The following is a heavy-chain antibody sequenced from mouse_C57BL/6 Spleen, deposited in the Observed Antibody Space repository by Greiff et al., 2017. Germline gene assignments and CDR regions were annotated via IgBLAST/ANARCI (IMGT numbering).Heavy chain of an antibody. Sequence: EVHLVESGGGLAKPGGSLKLSCAASGFTFSSYTMSWVRQTPEKRLEWVATISGGGGNTYYPDNVKGRFTISRDNAKNTLYLQMSSLSSEDTALYYFTRQGISGAIDYWGQGTSVTVSS. CDR2: ISGGGGNT. CDR3: TRQGISGAIDY. J-gene: IGHJ4*01. V-gene: IGHV5-9*01. CDR1: GFTFSSYT.